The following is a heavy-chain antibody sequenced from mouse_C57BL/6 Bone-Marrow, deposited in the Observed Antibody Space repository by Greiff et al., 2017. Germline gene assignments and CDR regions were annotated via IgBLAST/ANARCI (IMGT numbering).Heavy chain of an antibody. V-gene: IGHV5-6*01. D-gene: IGHD3-2*02. CDR2: ISSGGSYT. J-gene: IGHJ4*01. Sequence: EVQLVESGGDLVKPGGSLKLSCAASGFTFSSYGMSWVRQTPDKRLEWVATISSGGSYTYYPDSVKGRFTFSRDNAKNTLYLQLSSLKSEDTAMYYCARRVQLRLRDAMDYWGQGTSVPGSS. CDR1: GFTFSSYG. CDR3: ARRVQLRLRDAMDY.